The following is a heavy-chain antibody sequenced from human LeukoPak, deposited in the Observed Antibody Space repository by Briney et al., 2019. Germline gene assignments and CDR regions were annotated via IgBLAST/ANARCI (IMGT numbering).Heavy chain of an antibody. D-gene: IGHD1-26*01. V-gene: IGHV1-18*01. Sequence: ASVKVSCKASGYSCTSYGISWVRQAPGQGLEWMGWITAYNGNTHFARNLRDRVTMTTDTSANTVYLELRNLRSDATAVYYCARDPEGTYSGSFEGDWFDPWGQGTLVTVSS. CDR1: GYSCTSYG. CDR3: ARDPEGTYSGSFEGDWFDP. CDR2: ITAYNGNT. J-gene: IGHJ5*02.